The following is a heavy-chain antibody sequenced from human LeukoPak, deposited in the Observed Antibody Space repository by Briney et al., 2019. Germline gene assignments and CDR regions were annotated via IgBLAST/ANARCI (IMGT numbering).Heavy chain of an antibody. CDR1: GYTFTSYG. J-gene: IGHJ4*02. CDR2: ISAYNGNT. CDR3: ARDLYYYDSSGYYPKASDY. V-gene: IGHV1-18*01. D-gene: IGHD3-22*01. Sequence: ASVKVSCKASGYTFTSYGISWVRQAPGQGLEWMGWISAYNGNTNYAQKLQGRVTMTTDTSTSTAYMELRSLRSDDTAVYYCARDLYYYDSSGYYPKASDYWGQGTLVTVSS.